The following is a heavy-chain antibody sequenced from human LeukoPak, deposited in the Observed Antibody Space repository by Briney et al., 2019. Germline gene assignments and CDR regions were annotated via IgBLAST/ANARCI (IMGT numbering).Heavy chain of an antibody. J-gene: IGHJ3*02. CDR1: GYTFTSYD. CDR2: MNPNSGNT. V-gene: IGHV1-8*01. D-gene: IGHD3-10*01. CDR3: ARVFWGDTMVRGVNDAFDI. Sequence: GASVKVSCKASGYTFTSYDINWVRQAPGQGLEWMGWMNPNSGNTGYAQKFQGRVTMTRNTSISTAYMELSSPRSEDTAVYYFARVFWGDTMVRGVNDAFDIWGQGTMVTVSS.